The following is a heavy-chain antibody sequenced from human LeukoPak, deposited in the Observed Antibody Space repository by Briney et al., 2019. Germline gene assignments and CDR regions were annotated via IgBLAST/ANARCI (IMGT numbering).Heavy chain of an antibody. CDR3: ARDYMDV. J-gene: IGHJ6*03. V-gene: IGHV3-7*01. CDR1: GFTFSSYW. CDR2: IKEDGSEE. Sequence: PGGSLRLSCAASGFTFSSYWINWVRQAPGKGLEWVANIKEDGSEEYYVDSVKGRFTISRDNAKNSLYLQMNSLRAEDTAVYYCARDYMDVWGQGTTVTVSS.